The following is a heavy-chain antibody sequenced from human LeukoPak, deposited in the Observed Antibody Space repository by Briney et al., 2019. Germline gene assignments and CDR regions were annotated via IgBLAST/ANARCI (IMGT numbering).Heavy chain of an antibody. J-gene: IGHJ3*02. CDR1: GFTFSSYW. CDR2: IKQDGSEK. V-gene: IGHV3-7*05. D-gene: IGHD2-15*01. Sequence: GGSLRLSCAASGFTFSSYWMTCVRQAPGKGLEWVASIKQDGSEKYYVDSVKGRFTISRDNAKNSLYLQMNSLRAEDTAVYYCARVVGGYCSGGTCQGGFDIWGQGTMVTVSS. CDR3: ARVVGGYCSGGTCQGGFDI.